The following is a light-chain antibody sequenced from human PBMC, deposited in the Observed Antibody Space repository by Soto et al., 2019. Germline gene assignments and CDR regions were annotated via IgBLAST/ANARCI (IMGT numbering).Light chain of an antibody. CDR3: HQYNNWHPYT. CDR1: QSVSSN. Sequence: EIVMTQSPATLSVSPGERATLSCRASQSVSSNLASYQQKPGQAPRLLIYGASTRATGIAARFSGSGCGTGFTLTISRLQSEDFAVYYCHQYNNWHPYTFGQGTKMEIK. CDR2: GAS. V-gene: IGKV3-15*01. J-gene: IGKJ2*01.